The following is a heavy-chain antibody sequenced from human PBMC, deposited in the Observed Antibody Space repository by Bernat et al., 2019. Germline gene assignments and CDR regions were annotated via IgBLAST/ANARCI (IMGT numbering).Heavy chain of an antibody. J-gene: IGHJ4*02. D-gene: IGHD6-13*01. CDR2: ITNSGSTI. CDR3: ARAAAGGTLYYFDY. CDR1: GFTFSRYD. V-gene: IGHV3-48*03. Sequence: EVQLVESGGGLVQPGGSLRLSCAASGFTFSRYDMNWVRQAPGKGLEWVSYITNSGSTIYYADSVKGRFTISRDNAKNSLYLQMNSLRAEDTAVYYCARAAAGGTLYYFDYWGQGTLVTVSS.